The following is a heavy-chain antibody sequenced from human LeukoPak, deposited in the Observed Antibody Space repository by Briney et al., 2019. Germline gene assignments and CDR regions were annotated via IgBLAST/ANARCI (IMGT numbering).Heavy chain of an antibody. CDR3: ARGRRYYYDSSGYFSIPFDY. J-gene: IGHJ4*02. V-gene: IGHV4-34*01. CDR1: GGSFSGYY. D-gene: IGHD3-22*01. CDR2: INHSGST. Sequence: SETLSLTCAVYGGSFSGYYWSWIRQPPGKELEWIGEINHSGSTNYNPSLKSRVTISVDTSKNQFSLKLSSVTAADTAVYYCARGRRYYYDSSGYFSIPFDYWGQGTLVTVSS.